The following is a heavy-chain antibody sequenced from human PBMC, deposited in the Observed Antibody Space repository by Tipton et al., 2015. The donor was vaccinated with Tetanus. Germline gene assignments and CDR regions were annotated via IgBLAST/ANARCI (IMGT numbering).Heavy chain of an antibody. D-gene: IGHD6-13*01. CDR2: TSYDGSKK. Sequence: QLVQSGGGAAQPGRSLRLSCAASGFIFSDHGMHWVRQAPGKGLEWVAFTSYDGSKKVYGDSVKGRFTISRDNSKKTLFLQMNSLRAEDTAVYYCVKDQYSSSWYRIWEHDAFDLWGQGTRVTVSS. J-gene: IGHJ3*01. CDR1: GFIFSDHG. CDR3: VKDQYSSSWYRIWEHDAFDL. V-gene: IGHV3-30*18.